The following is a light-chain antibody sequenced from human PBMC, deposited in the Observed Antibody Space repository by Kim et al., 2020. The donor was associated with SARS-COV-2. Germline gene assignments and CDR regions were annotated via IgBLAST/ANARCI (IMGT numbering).Light chain of an antibody. Sequence: IFFTHSPGTLSLSPGERATLSCRASQSVSSSYLAWYQQKPGQAPRLLIYGASSRATGIPDRFSGSGSGTDFTLTISRLEPEDFAVYYCQQYGSSPRTFGQGTKVDIK. V-gene: IGKV3-20*01. CDR2: GAS. J-gene: IGKJ1*01. CDR1: QSVSSSY. CDR3: QQYGSSPRT.